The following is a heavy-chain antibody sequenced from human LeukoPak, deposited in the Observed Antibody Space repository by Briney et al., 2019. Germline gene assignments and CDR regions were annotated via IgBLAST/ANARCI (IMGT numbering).Heavy chain of an antibody. Sequence: PGGSLRLSCAASGFTFSDYYMSWIRQAPGKGLEWVSYISSSGSTIYYADSVKGRFTISRGNAKNSLYLQMNSLRAEDTAVYYCARSGYCSSTSCYHYYYYMDVWGKGTTVTVSS. D-gene: IGHD2-2*01. V-gene: IGHV3-11*01. CDR3: ARSGYCSSTSCYHYYYYMDV. CDR1: GFTFSDYY. J-gene: IGHJ6*03. CDR2: ISSSGSTI.